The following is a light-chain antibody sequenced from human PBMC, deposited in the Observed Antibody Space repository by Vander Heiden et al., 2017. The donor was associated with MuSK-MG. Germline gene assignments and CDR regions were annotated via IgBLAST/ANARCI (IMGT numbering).Light chain of an antibody. CDR2: AAS. J-gene: IGKJ1*01. Sequence: IQMTQSPSSLSASVGDRVTITCRASQSVSSFLNWYQQKPGKAPNLLIYAASTLQSGVASRFSGSGSGTDFHLTINSLQPEDFAIYYCQQSYTVPWTFGQGTKVGIK. CDR3: QQSYTVPWT. V-gene: IGKV1-39*01. CDR1: QSVSSF.